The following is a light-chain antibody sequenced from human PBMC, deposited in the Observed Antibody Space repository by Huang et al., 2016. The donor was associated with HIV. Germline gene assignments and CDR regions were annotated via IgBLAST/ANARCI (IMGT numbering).Light chain of an antibody. Sequence: EIVLTQSPATLSVYPGERATLSCRASQSISTYLAWYQHKPAQAPMLLIYGASTRASSIPARFSGSGSSTEFALTSSSLQSEDFAVYYGQQYNNWPPEVTFGPGTKVDIK. CDR2: GAS. V-gene: IGKV3-15*01. CDR3: QQYNNWPPEVT. CDR1: QSISTY. J-gene: IGKJ3*01.